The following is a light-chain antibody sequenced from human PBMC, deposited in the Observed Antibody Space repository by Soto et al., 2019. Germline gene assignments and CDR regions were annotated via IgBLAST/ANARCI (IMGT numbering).Light chain of an antibody. CDR1: QGISSY. Sequence: DIQLTQSPSFLSASVGDRVTITCRASQGISSYLAWYQQKPRKAPKLLIYAASTLQSGVTSRFSGSGSGKELTLTISSVQPDDFATYYCQQRNSYPLTFGGGTKVEIK. J-gene: IGKJ4*01. V-gene: IGKV1-9*01. CDR3: QQRNSYPLT. CDR2: AAS.